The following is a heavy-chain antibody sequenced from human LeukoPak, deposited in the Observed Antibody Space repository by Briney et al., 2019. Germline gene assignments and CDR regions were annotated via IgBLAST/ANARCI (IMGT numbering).Heavy chain of an antibody. Sequence: GGSLRLSCAASGFTFSSYSMNWVRQAPGKGLEWVSSISSSSSYIYYADSVKGRFTISRDNAKNSLYLQMNSLRAEDTAVYYCARDLSYSSGWFDYYYYGMDVWGQGTTVTVSS. CDR1: GFTFSSYS. V-gene: IGHV3-21*01. CDR3: ARDLSYSSGWFDYYYYGMDV. D-gene: IGHD6-19*01. J-gene: IGHJ6*02. CDR2: ISSSSSYI.